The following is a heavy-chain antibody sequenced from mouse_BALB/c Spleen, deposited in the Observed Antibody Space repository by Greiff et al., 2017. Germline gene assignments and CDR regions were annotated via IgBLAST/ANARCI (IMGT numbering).Heavy chain of an antibody. CDR3: ARENYYGSSYGFAY. D-gene: IGHD1-1*01. CDR1: GFSLTGYG. J-gene: IGHJ3*01. CDR2: IWGDGST. Sequence: VKLMESGPGLVAPSQSLSITCTVSGFSLTGYGVNWVRQPPGKGLEWLGMIWGDGSTDYNSALKSRLSISKDNSKSQVFLKMNSLQTDDTARYYCARENYYGSSYGFAYWGQGTLVTVSA. V-gene: IGHV2-6-7*01.